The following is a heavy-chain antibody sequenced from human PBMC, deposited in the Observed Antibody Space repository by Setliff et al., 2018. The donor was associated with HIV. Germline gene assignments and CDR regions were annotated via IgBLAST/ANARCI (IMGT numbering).Heavy chain of an antibody. V-gene: IGHV1-69*13. J-gene: IGHJ6*03. D-gene: IGHD3-10*01. CDR1: GGPFTSA. Sequence: GASVKVSCKASGGPFTSAFNWVRQVPGQGLEWMGGIIPIFGTANYAQNFGGRVTITADQSTTTSYLQLNSLRFEDTAIYYCASDSPAARFEELEDHYYYFMDVWG. CDR3: ASDSPAARFEELEDHYYYFMDV. CDR2: IIPIFGTA.